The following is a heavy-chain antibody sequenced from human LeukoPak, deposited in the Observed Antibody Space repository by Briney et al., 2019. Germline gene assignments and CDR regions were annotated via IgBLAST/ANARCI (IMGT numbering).Heavy chain of an antibody. Sequence: PTGGSLRLSCAASGFTFSSYWMSWARQAPGKGLEWVANIKKDGSEKYYVDSVKGRFTISRDNAKNSLYLQMNSLRAEDTAVYYCARDLYRIVVVPHYFDYWGQGTLVTVSS. J-gene: IGHJ4*02. CDR3: ARDLYRIVVVPHYFDY. CDR1: GFTFSSYW. V-gene: IGHV3-7*01. D-gene: IGHD3-22*01. CDR2: IKKDGSEK.